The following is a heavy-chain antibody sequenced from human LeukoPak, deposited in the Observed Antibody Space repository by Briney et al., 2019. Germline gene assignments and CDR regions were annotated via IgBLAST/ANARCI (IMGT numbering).Heavy chain of an antibody. CDR2: IKSKSAGRTT. CDR1: GITISDAW. D-gene: IGHD5-18*01. Sequence: GGSLRLSCEASGITISDAWMSWVRQAPGKGLEWVGRIKSKSAGRTTDHAAPVKGRFTISRDDSKNTLYLQMNSLTIEDTAVYYCVTPPDWGQGTLVTVSS. CDR3: VTPPD. V-gene: IGHV3-15*01. J-gene: IGHJ4*02.